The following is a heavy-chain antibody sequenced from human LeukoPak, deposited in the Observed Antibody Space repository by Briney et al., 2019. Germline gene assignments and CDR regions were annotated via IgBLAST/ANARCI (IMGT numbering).Heavy chain of an antibody. CDR3: AKSEVDIVLMVYGYFDY. D-gene: IGHD2-8*01. V-gene: IGHV3-23*01. CDR2: IRGSGGST. Sequence: GGSLRLSCAASGFTFSSYAMSWVRQAPGEGLEWVSAIRGSGGSTYCADCVKVRFTISRDNSKNTLYQQMNSLRAEDTAVYYCAKSEVDIVLMVYGYFDYWGQGTLVTVSS. CDR1: GFTFSSYA. J-gene: IGHJ4*02.